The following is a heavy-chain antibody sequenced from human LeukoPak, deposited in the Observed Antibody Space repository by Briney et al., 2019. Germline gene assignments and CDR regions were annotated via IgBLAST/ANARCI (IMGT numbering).Heavy chain of an antibody. V-gene: IGHV4-39*07. CDR2: IYYSGST. CDR3: ARDGKLGYCSGGSCSPFDY. J-gene: IGHJ4*02. CDR1: GGSISNSSYY. D-gene: IGHD2-15*01. Sequence: SETLSLTCTVSGGSISNSSYYWGWIRQPPGKGLEWIGSIYYSGSTYYNPSLKSRVTISVDTSKNQFSLKLSSVTAADTAVYYCARDGKLGYCSGGSCSPFDYWGQGTLVTVSS.